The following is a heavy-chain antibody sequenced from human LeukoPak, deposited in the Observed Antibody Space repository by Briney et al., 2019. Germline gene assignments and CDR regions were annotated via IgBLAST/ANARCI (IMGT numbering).Heavy chain of an antibody. Sequence: GGSLRLSCAASGFTFSSYAMSWVRQAPGKGLEWVSAISGSGGSTYYADSVKGRFTISRDNSKNTLYLQMNSLRAEDTAVYYCAKDGAYYYDSSGYYYEDWGQGTLVTVSS. CDR2: ISGSGGST. J-gene: IGHJ4*02. CDR1: GFTFSSYA. D-gene: IGHD3-22*01. CDR3: AKDGAYYYDSSGYYYED. V-gene: IGHV3-23*01.